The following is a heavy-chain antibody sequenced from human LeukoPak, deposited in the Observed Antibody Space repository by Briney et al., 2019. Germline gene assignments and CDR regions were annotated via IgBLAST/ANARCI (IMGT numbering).Heavy chain of an antibody. V-gene: IGHV3-21*01. J-gene: IGHJ4*02. CDR3: ARLRDTVTSASDY. CDR2: ISSSGGYI. Sequence: GGSLRLSCAASGFTLNSYSMTWVRQAPGKGLEWVSTISSSGGYIYYADSVKGRFTVSRDTAKNSLYLQMNSLRVEDTAVYSCARLRDTVTSASDYWGQGTLVTVSS. CDR1: GFTLNSYS. D-gene: IGHD4-17*01.